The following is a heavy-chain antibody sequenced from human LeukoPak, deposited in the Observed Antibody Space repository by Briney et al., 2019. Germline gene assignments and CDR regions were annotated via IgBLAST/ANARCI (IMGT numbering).Heavy chain of an antibody. Sequence: GGSLRLSCAASGFTFDDHTMHWVRQAPGKGLEWVSLISWDGGSTYYADSVKGRFTISRDNSKNSLYLQMNSLRTEDTALYYCAKEKATYYDFWSGYSGFDYWGQGTLVTVSS. CDR1: GFTFDDHT. CDR3: AKEKATYYDFWSGYSGFDY. D-gene: IGHD3-3*01. V-gene: IGHV3-43*01. J-gene: IGHJ4*02. CDR2: ISWDGGST.